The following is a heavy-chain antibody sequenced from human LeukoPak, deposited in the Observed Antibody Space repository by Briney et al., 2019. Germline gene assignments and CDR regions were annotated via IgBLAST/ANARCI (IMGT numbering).Heavy chain of an antibody. J-gene: IGHJ5*02. Sequence: GASVKVSCKASGGTFSSYAISWVRQAPGQGLEWMGRIIPILGIANYAQKFQGRVTITADKSTSTAYVELSSLRSEDTAVYYCARESYYSTSESPGGWFDPWGQGTLVTVSS. CDR2: IIPILGIA. V-gene: IGHV1-69*04. CDR3: ARESYYSTSESPGGWFDP. CDR1: GGTFSSYA. D-gene: IGHD3-10*01.